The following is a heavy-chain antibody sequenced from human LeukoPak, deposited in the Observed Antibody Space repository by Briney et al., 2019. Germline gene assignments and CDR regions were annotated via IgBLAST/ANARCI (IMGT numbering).Heavy chain of an antibody. V-gene: IGHV3-23*01. D-gene: IGHD2-8*01. J-gene: IGHJ4*02. CDR2: ISGSGGST. CDR1: GFTFSSYA. Sequence: PGGSLRLSCAASGFTFSSYAMSWVRQAPGKGLEWVSAISGSGGSTYYADSVKGRFTISRDNSKNKTYLQMNSLRAEDTAVYYCAKDVLGVSPCFDYWGQGTLVTVSS. CDR3: AKDVLGVSPCFDY.